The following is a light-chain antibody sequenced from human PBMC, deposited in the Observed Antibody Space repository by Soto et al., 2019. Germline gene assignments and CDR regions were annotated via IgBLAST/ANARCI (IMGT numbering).Light chain of an antibody. CDR2: KVS. CDR3: MQGTHWPPYT. J-gene: IGKJ2*01. CDR1: QSLAYIDGNTY. V-gene: IGKV2-30*01. Sequence: EVVMTQSPLSLPVTRGQPASISCRSSQSLAYIDGNTYLSWFQQRPGQSPRRLIYKVSNRESGVPDRFSGSGSGTDFTLKISRVEAEDGGVYYCMQGTHWPPYTFSQGTKLEIK.